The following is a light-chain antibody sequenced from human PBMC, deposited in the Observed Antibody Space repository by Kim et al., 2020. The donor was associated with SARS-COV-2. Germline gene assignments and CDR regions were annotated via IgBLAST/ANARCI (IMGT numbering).Light chain of an antibody. CDR1: QSLGSN. J-gene: IGKJ2*01. CDR2: GAS. V-gene: IGKV3-15*01. Sequence: EIVMTQSPATLSVSPWERATLSCRASQSLGSNLAWYQQKPGQAPRLLIYGASTRAPGIPATFSGSGSGTEFTLTISSLQSEDFAVYYCQQYNNWPPMYTFGQGTKLEI. CDR3: QQYNNWPPMYT.